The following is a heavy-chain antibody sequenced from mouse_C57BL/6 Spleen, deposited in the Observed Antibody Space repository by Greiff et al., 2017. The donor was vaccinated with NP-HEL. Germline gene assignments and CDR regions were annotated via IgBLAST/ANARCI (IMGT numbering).Heavy chain of an antibody. CDR2: INPNNGGT. V-gene: IGHV1-18*01. CDR1: GYTFTDYN. Sequence: EVQLQQSGPELVKPGASVKIPCKASGYTFTDYNMDWVKQSHGKSLEWIGDINPNNGGTIYNQKFKGKATLTVDKSSSTAYMELRSLTSEDTAVYYCARREEIHWYFDVWGTGTTVTVSS. J-gene: IGHJ1*03. CDR3: ARREEIHWYFDV.